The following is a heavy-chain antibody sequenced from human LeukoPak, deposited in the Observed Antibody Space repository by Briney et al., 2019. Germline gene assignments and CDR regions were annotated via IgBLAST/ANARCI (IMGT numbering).Heavy chain of an antibody. D-gene: IGHD2-21*01. CDR2: IYYSGST. CDR3: ARDSYLYGMDV. CDR1: GGSISSGGYY. V-gene: IGHV4-31*03. J-gene: IGHJ6*02. Sequence: SETLSLTCTVSGGSISSGGYYWSWMRQHPGKGLEWIGYIYYSGSTYYNPSLKSRVTISVDTSKNQFSLKLSSVTAADTAVYYCARDSYLYGMDVWGQGTTVTVSS.